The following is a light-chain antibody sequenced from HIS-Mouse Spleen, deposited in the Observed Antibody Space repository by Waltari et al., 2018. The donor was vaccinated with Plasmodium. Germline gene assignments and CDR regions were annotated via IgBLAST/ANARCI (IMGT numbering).Light chain of an antibody. J-gene: IGLJ2*01. CDR1: SRDAGRYNL. CDR2: EGS. V-gene: IGLV2-23*01. Sequence: QSALTQPASVSGSPGQSITISCTGTSRDAGRYNLVSSYQQHPGTAPKLMIYEGSKRPSGVSNRFSGSKSGNTASLTISGLQAEDEADYYCCSYAGSSTYVVFGGGTKLTVL. CDR3: CSYAGSSTYVV.